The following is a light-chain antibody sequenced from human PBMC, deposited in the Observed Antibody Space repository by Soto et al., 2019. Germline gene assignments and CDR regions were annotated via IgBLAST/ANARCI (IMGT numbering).Light chain of an antibody. J-gene: IGKJ1*01. Sequence: EIVLTQSPATLSSFPGDRVTLSCRASQYINTRLAWYQHRPGQAPRLLIYQTSIRAAGSPARFSASGSGTDFTLTISDAQPADSAIYSCHQRKIWPRTFGQGTKVDIK. V-gene: IGKV3-11*01. CDR1: QYINTR. CDR2: QTS. CDR3: HQRKIWPRT.